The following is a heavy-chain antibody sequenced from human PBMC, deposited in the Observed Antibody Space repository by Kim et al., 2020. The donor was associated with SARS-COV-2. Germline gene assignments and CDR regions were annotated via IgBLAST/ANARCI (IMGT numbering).Heavy chain of an antibody. CDR2: ISGSGDST. J-gene: IGHJ4*02. V-gene: IGHV3-23*01. Sequence: GGSLRLSCAASGFTFSSYAMNWVRQAPGRGLEWVAAISGSGDSTYYADSVRGRFTTSRDNSKNTLYLQLNSLRAEDTAVYYCAKAAGLGSRYYFEYWGQGTLVTVST. D-gene: IGHD4-17*01. CDR3: AKAAGLGSRYYFEY. CDR1: GFTFSSYA.